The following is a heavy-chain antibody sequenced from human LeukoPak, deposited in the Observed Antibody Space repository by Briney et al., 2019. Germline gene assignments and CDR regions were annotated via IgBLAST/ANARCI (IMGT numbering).Heavy chain of an antibody. CDR2: IYYSGST. Sequence: PSETLSLTCTVSGGSISSSSYYWGWIRQPPGKGLEWIGSIYYSGSTYYNPSLKSRVTISVDTSKNQFSLKLSSVTAADTAVYYCARGVEHTSRSGRFDYWGQGTLVTVSS. CDR1: GGSISSSSYY. V-gene: IGHV4-39*07. D-gene: IGHD3-3*01. CDR3: ARGVEHTSRSGRFDY. J-gene: IGHJ4*02.